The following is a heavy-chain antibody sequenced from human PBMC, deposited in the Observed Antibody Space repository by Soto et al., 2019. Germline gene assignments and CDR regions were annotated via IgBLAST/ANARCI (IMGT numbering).Heavy chain of an antibody. CDR2: ISSSGSTI. J-gene: IGHJ5*02. CDR3: ARADVGWFDP. V-gene: IGHV3-48*03. Sequence: GGSLRLSCAASGLTFSSYEMNWVRQAPGKGLEWVSYISSSGSTIYYADSVKGRFTISRDNAKNSLYLQMNSLRAEDTAVYYCARADVGWFDPWGQGTLVTVSS. CDR1: GLTFSSYE.